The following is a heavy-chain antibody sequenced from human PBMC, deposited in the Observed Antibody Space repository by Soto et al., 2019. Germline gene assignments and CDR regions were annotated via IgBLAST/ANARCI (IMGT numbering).Heavy chain of an antibody. Sequence: PSETLSLTCTVSGGSISTYYWSWIRQPPGKGLEWIGYIHYSGSTNYKPSLKSRVTISVDTSKNQFSLKLSSVTAADTAMYYCARGKIIGPWGQGTLVTVSS. J-gene: IGHJ5*02. V-gene: IGHV4-59*01. D-gene: IGHD3-3*01. CDR1: GGSISTYY. CDR3: ARGKIIGP. CDR2: IHYSGST.